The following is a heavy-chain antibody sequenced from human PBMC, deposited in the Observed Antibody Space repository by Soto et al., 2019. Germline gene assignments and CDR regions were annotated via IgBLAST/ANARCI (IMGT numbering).Heavy chain of an antibody. Sequence: RRLSCAASGFTFIGYSINWVRQAPGKGLEWVSSISSSSSSYIYYADSVKGRFTISRDNAKNSLYLQMNSLRAEDTAVYYCARVVEAAVNYWGQGTLVTVSS. CDR1: GFTFIGYS. D-gene: IGHD2-2*01. J-gene: IGHJ4*02. V-gene: IGHV3-21*01. CDR2: ISSSSSSYI. CDR3: ARVVEAAVNY.